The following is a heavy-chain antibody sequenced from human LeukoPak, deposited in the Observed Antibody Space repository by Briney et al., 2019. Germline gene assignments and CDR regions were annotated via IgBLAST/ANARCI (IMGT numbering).Heavy chain of an antibody. CDR2: INHNGST. J-gene: IGHJ4*02. Sequence: SETLSLTCAVYGGSFSGYYWSWIRQPPGKGLEWIGEINHNGSTNYNPSLKSRVTISVDTSKNQFSLKLSSVTAADTAVYYCARLRGRVYSNSTDYWGQGTLVTVSS. V-gene: IGHV4-34*01. CDR1: GGSFSGYY. D-gene: IGHD4-11*01. CDR3: ARLRGRVYSNSTDY.